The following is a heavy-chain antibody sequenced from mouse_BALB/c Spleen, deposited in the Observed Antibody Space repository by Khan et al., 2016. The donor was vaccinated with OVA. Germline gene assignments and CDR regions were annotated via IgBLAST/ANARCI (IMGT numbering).Heavy chain of an antibody. J-gene: IGHJ3*01. V-gene: IGHV5-6*01. CDR3: TRLAYYYDSEGFAY. CDR1: GFTFSTYG. D-gene: IGHD1-1*01. Sequence: EVELVESGGDLVKPGGSLKLSCAASGFTFSTYGMSWVRQAPDKRLEWVATVSTGGSYTYYPDSVKGRFTIPRDNAKNTLYLQMSGLGSEDTAMVYCTRLAYYYDSEGFAYWGQGTLVTVSA. CDR2: VSTGGSYT.